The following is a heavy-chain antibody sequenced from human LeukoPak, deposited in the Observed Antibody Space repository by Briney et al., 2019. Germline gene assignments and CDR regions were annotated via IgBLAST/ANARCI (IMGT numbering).Heavy chain of an antibody. Sequence: GGSLRLSCAASGFTFSSYAMSWVRQAPGKGLEWVSAIRESGESTYYADSVKGRFTISRDNSRNMLYLQMSSLRAEDTAVYYCALTDGSGSYWLYWGQGTLVTVSA. V-gene: IGHV3-23*01. CDR3: ALTDGSGSYWLY. CDR1: GFTFSSYA. CDR2: IRESGEST. J-gene: IGHJ4*02. D-gene: IGHD3-10*01.